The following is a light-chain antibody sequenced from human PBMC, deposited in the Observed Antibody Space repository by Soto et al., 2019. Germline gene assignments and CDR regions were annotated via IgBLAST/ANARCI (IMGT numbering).Light chain of an antibody. CDR2: DVS. CDR1: SSDVGGYNS. CDR3: SSYGISSTRV. Sequence: QSVLTQPASVSGSPGQSITISCTGTSSDVGGYNSVSWYQLHPGKAPQLMIYDVSNRPSGVSNRFSGSKSGNTASLTISGLQAEDEADYYCSSYGISSTRVFGTGTKVTVL. J-gene: IGLJ1*01. V-gene: IGLV2-14*01.